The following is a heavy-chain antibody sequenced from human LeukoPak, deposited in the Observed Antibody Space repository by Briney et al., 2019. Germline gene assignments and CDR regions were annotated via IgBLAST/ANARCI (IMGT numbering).Heavy chain of an antibody. V-gene: IGHV1-2*02. J-gene: IGHJ6*03. Sequence: ASVKVSCKASGYTFTGYYMHWVRQAPGQGLEWMGWINPNSGGTNYAQKFQGRVTMTRDTSISTAYMELSRLRSDDTAVYYCAGLGYCSSTSCHGLDYYHYYMDVWGKGTTVTVSS. CDR3: AGLGYCSSTSCHGLDYYHYYMDV. D-gene: IGHD2-2*01. CDR1: GYTFTGYY. CDR2: INPNSGGT.